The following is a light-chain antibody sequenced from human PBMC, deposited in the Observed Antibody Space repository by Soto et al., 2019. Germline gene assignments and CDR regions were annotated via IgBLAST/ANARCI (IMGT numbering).Light chain of an antibody. CDR2: DVS. J-gene: IGLJ1*01. Sequence: QSALTQPASVSGSPGQSITISCTGTRSDVGGYNSVSWYQQHPGKAPKLMIYDVSNRPSGVSNRFSGSKSANTASLTISGLQADDEADYYCSSYTSSSRYVFGTGTKLTVL. CDR3: SSYTSSSRYV. V-gene: IGLV2-14*03. CDR1: RSDVGGYNS.